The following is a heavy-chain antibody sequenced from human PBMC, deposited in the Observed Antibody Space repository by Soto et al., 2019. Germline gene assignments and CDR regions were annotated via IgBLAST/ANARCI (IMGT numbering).Heavy chain of an antibody. V-gene: IGHV4-30-2*01. D-gene: IGHD5-18*01. Sequence: SSETLSLTCTVSGGSISSGGYSWNWIRQPPGKGLEWIGYIYHSGSTYYTPSLKSRVTISVDRSKNQFSLKLSSVTAADTAVYYCARGYNSGPPFDPWGQGTLVTVSS. CDR2: IYHSGST. CDR1: GGSISSGGYS. J-gene: IGHJ5*02. CDR3: ARGYNSGPPFDP.